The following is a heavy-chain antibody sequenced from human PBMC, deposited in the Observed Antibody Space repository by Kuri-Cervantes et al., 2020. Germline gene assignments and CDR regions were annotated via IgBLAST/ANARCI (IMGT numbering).Heavy chain of an antibody. V-gene: IGHV3-30-3*01. CDR2: ISYDGSNK. CDR3: ARDEPYYDILTGYYNTLVY. CDR1: GFTFSSYA. J-gene: IGHJ4*02. D-gene: IGHD3-9*01. Sequence: GESLKISCAASGFTFSSYAMHWVRQAPGKGLEWVEVISYDGSNKYYADSVKGRFTISRDNSKNTLYLQMNSLRAEDTAVYYCARDEPYYDILTGYYNTLVYWGQGTLVTDSS.